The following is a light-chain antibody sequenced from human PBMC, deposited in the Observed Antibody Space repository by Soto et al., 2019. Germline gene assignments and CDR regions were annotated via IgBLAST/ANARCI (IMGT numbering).Light chain of an antibody. Sequence: AIQMTQSPSSLSASVGDRVTITCRASQGIRNALGWYQQKPGKAPKLLIYFASSLQSGVPSRLSGSGSGTDFTLTISSLQPEDFATYYCLQDYNYPRTFGQGTKVDIK. CDR3: LQDYNYPRT. J-gene: IGKJ1*01. CDR1: QGIRNA. CDR2: FAS. V-gene: IGKV1-6*01.